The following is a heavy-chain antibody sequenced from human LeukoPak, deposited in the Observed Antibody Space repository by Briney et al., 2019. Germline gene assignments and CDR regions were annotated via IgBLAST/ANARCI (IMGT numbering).Heavy chain of an antibody. CDR3: ARARIVRGWFDP. CDR2: INHSGST. J-gene: IGHJ5*02. CDR1: GVSFSGYY. D-gene: IGHD2-21*01. V-gene: IGHV4-34*01. Sequence: SESLSLTCAVYGVSFSGYYWSWMRQPPGKGLEWIGEINHSGSTNYNPSLKSRVTISVDTSKNQFSLKLSSVTAADTAVYYCARARIVRGWFDPWGQGTLVTVSS.